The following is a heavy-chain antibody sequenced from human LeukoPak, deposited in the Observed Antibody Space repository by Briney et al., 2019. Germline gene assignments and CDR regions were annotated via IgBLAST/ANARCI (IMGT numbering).Heavy chain of an antibody. CDR2: INPYSGDT. CDR1: GYSFTGYY. CDR3: ARGTMHLDY. J-gene: IGHJ4*02. D-gene: IGHD5-24*01. Sequence: ASVKVSCKTSGYSFTGYYLHWVRQAPGQGLEWMGWINPYSGDTIYAQKFQGRVTMTRDTSICTLYLELSRLTSDDTAVYLCARGTMHLDYWGQGTLVTVSS. V-gene: IGHV1-2*02.